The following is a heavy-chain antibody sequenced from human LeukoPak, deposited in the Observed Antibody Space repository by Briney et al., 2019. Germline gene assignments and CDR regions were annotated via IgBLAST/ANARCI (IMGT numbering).Heavy chain of an antibody. J-gene: IGHJ4*02. Sequence: ASVKVSCKASGGTFSSYAISWVRQAPGQGLEWMGRIIPILGIANYAQKFQGRVTITADKSTSTAYMELSSLRSEDTAVYYCARDRSWATVTNYLDYWGQGTLVTVSS. CDR2: IIPILGIA. V-gene: IGHV1-69*04. CDR3: ARDRSWATVTNYLDY. CDR1: GGTFSSYA. D-gene: IGHD4-17*01.